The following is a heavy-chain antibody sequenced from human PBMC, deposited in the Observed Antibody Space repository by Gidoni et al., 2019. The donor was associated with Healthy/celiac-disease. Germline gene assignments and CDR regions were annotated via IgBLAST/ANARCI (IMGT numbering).Heavy chain of an antibody. CDR2: ISGSGGST. CDR3: AKVTHIVVVPAAPFDY. D-gene: IGHD2-2*01. CDR1: GFTFSSYA. Sequence: EVQLVESGGGLVQPGGSLRLSCAASGFTFSSYAMSWVRQAPGKGLEWVSAISGSGGSTYYADSVKGRFTISRDNSKNTLYLQMNSLRAEDTAVYYRAKVTHIVVVPAAPFDYWGQGTLVTVSS. J-gene: IGHJ4*02. V-gene: IGHV3-23*04.